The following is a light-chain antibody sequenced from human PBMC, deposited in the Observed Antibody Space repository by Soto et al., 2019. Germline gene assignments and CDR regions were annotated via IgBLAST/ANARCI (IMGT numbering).Light chain of an antibody. V-gene: IGKV1-5*03. J-gene: IGKJ1*01. Sequence: DLQMTQSPSTLSASVGDRVTITCRASQSISSWLAWYQQKPGKAPKLLIYKASSLESGVPSRFSGSGSGTEFTLTISSLQPDDFATYYCQQYNSYEGTFGQGTKVEIK. CDR1: QSISSW. CDR2: KAS. CDR3: QQYNSYEGT.